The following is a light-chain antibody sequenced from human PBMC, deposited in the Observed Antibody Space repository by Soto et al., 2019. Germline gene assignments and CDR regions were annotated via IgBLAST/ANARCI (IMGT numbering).Light chain of an antibody. V-gene: IGKV1-5*03. CDR3: QQYNSYWTT. CDR2: KAS. CDR1: QSISSW. Sequence: DIQMTQSPSTLSASVGDRVTITCRASQSISSWLAWYQQKPGKAPKLLIYKASSLESGVPSRFSGSGSGTEFTLTISSLQPDDFSTYYCQQYNSYWTTFGQWTRLEIK. J-gene: IGKJ5*01.